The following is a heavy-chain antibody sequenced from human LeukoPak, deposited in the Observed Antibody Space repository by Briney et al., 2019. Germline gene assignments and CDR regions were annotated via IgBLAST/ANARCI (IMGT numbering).Heavy chain of an antibody. J-gene: IGHJ5*02. V-gene: IGHV4-34*01. CDR1: GGSFSGYY. CDR3: ARRVGVVPAARFGGWFDP. D-gene: IGHD2-2*01. CDR2: INHSGST. Sequence: PSETLSLTCAVYGGSFSGYYWSWIRQPPGKGLGSIGEINHSGSTNYNPSLKSRVTISVDTSKNQFSLKLSSVTAADTAVYYCARRVGVVPAARFGGWFDPWGQGTLVTVSS.